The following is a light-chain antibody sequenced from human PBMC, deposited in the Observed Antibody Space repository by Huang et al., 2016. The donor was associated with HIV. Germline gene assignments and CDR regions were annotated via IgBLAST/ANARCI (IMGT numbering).Light chain of an antibody. V-gene: IGKV3-11*01. CDR2: DTS. J-gene: IGKJ4*01. Sequence: EIVLTQSPATLSLSPGERATLSCRASQSVNNYLGWYQQKPGQAPRLLIYDTSTRATGVPARFSGSGSGTAFTLTISGLEPEDFAVYYCQQRSNLLTFGGGTKVEI. CDR3: QQRSNLLT. CDR1: QSVNNY.